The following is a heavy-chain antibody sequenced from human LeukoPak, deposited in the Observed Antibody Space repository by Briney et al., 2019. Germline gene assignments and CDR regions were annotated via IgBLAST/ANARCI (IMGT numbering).Heavy chain of an antibody. D-gene: IGHD4/OR15-4a*01. CDR3: ARVDYLYGGSIDY. J-gene: IGHJ4*02. CDR1: GFGFSRYA. V-gene: IGHV3-30-3*01. Sequence: GSLRLSCAASGFGFSRYAMYWVRQPPGKGLEWVAISSFDGNNKYYADSVKGRFTISRDNANNSLYLQMNSLRAEDAAVYYCARVDYLYGGSIDYWGQGTLVTVSS. CDR2: SSFDGNNK.